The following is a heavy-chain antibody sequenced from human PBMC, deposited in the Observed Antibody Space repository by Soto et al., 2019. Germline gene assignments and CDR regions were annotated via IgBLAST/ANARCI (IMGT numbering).Heavy chain of an antibody. D-gene: IGHD6-13*01. J-gene: IGHJ4*02. CDR1: GFTFSSDW. V-gene: IGHV3-74*01. CDR2: INGDGSST. Sequence: GGSLRLSCAASGFTFSSDWMHWVRQAPGKGLVWVSRINGDGSSTSYADSVKGRFTISRDNAENTLFLQMNSLRAEDTAIYYCARAAFGSSTWYDYWGQGTLVTVSS. CDR3: ARAAFGSSTWYDY.